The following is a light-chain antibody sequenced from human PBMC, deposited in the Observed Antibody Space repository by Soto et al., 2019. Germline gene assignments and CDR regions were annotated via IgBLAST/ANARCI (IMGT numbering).Light chain of an antibody. CDR2: RNN. CDR3: AAWDDSLSGYV. V-gene: IGLV1-47*01. CDR1: SSNIGTNY. Sequence: QSVLAQPPSASGTPGQRGTISCSVGSSNIGTNYVYWYQHLAGAAPKLLIYRNNQRPSGVPERFSGSRSGTSASLAISGLRSEDESDYYCAAWDDSLSGYVFGTGTKVTLL. J-gene: IGLJ1*01.